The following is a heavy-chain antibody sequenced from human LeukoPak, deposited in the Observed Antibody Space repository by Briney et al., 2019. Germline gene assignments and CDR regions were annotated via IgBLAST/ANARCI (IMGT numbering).Heavy chain of an antibody. CDR2: ISYDGSND. J-gene: IGHJ2*01. CDR1: GFTFSSFA. Sequence: GGSLRLSCGASGFTFSSFAMHWVRQAPGKGLEWLAVISYDGSNDYYAGSLKGRFTMSRDNSRNTLYLQIKSLRPDDTAVYYCARDAGGAFYWYFDLWGRGTQVTVS. D-gene: IGHD1-26*01. CDR3: ARDAGGAFYWYFDL. V-gene: IGHV3-30-3*01.